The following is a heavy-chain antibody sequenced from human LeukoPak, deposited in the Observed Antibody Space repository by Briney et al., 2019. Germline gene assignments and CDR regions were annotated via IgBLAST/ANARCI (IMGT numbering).Heavy chain of an antibody. CDR2: INKDGSEE. CDR3: ARDGDFDF. CDR1: GFTFSSYW. D-gene: IGHD3-16*01. J-gene: IGHJ4*02. V-gene: IGHV3-7*01. Sequence: GGSLRLSCAASGFTFSSYWMSWVRQAPGKGLEWVADINKDGSEECYVDSVKGRFTISRDNAKNSLYLQMNSLRVEDTAVYYCARDGDFDFWGQGIQVTVSS.